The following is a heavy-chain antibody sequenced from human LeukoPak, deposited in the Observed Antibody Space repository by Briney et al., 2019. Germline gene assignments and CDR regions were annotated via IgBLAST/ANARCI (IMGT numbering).Heavy chain of an antibody. D-gene: IGHD2-2*02. V-gene: IGHV3-7*01. Sequence: GGSLRLSCAASGFTFRNYWMGWVRQAPGKGLEWVANTKPDGSAEYYADSVRGRFTTFRDNANNLLYLQMNRLRAEDTAVYYCATGVRSGYTGYWGQGTLVTVSS. CDR1: GFTFRNYW. CDR2: TKPDGSAE. J-gene: IGHJ4*02. CDR3: ATGVRSGYTGY.